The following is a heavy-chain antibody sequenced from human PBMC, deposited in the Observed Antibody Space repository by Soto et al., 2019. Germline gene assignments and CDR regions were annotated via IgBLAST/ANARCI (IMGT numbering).Heavy chain of an antibody. J-gene: IGHJ5*02. D-gene: IGHD3-9*01. V-gene: IGHV3-7*01. CDR3: AKDLTGYERNHEHWFDP. CDR1: GFTFSSYW. Sequence: GGSLRLSCAASGFTFSSYWMSWVRQAPGKGLEWVANIKQDGSEKYYADSVKGRFTISRDNSKNTLYLQMNSLRAEDTAVYYCAKDLTGYERNHEHWFDPWGQGTLVTVSS. CDR2: IKQDGSEK.